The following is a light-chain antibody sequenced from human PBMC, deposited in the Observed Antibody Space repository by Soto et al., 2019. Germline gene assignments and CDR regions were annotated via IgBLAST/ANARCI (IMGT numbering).Light chain of an antibody. Sequence: EIVMTQSPATLSVSPGERATLSCRASQSVSSNLAWYQQKPGQVPRLLIYGASTRATGIPARFSGSGSGTEFTLTISSLQSEDFAVYYCQQYNNWPFTFGPGIKVDMK. CDR3: QQYNNWPFT. V-gene: IGKV3D-15*01. J-gene: IGKJ3*01. CDR2: GAS. CDR1: QSVSSN.